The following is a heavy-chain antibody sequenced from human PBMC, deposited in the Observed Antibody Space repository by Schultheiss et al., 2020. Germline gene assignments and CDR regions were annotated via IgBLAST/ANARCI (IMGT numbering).Heavy chain of an antibody. V-gene: IGHV1-8*01. CDR3: AKDHHEGVPAAPGYYYYGMDV. CDR1: GYTFTSYD. Sequence: ASVKVSCKASGYTFTSYDINWVRQATGQGLEWMGWMNPNSGNTGYAQKFQGRVTMTRNTSISTAYMELSSLRSEDTAVYYCAKDHHEGVPAAPGYYYYGMDVWGQGTTVTVSS. CDR2: MNPNSGNT. J-gene: IGHJ6*02. D-gene: IGHD2-2*01.